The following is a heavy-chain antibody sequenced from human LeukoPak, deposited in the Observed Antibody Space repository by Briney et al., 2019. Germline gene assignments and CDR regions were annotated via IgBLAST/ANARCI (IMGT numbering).Heavy chain of an antibody. J-gene: IGHJ6*02. CDR1: GGSFSGYY. D-gene: IGHD3-10*01. CDR3: AGGVYYGSGSCPYYYYYGMDV. CDR2: INHSGST. Sequence: PSETLSLTCAVYGGSFSGYYWSWIRQPPGKGLEWIGEINHSGSTNYNPSLKSRVTISVDTSKNQFSLKLSSVTAADTAVYYCAGGVYYGSGSCPYYYYYGMDVWGQGATVTVSS. V-gene: IGHV4-34*01.